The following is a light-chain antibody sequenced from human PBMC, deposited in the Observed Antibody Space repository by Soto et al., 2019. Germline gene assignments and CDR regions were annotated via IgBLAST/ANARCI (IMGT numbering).Light chain of an antibody. CDR3: QQANSFPFT. J-gene: IGKJ3*01. V-gene: IGKV1-12*01. CDR1: QAITRS. Sequence: DIQMTQSPSSVSASVGDRVSITCRASQAITRSLAWYQQKPGEAPKLLIYAASILQSGVPSRFSGSGSGTDFTLTITRLQPEDFASYYCQQANSFPFTFGQGTKV. CDR2: AAS.